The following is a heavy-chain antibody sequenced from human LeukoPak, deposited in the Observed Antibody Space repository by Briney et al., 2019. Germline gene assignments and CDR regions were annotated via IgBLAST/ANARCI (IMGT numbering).Heavy chain of an antibody. J-gene: IGHJ5*02. Sequence: GGSLRLSCAASGFTFSDYYMSWIRQAPGRGLEWVSSISSSGSTIYYADSVKGRFTISRDNAKNSLYLQMNSLRAEDTAIYYCARAGFLITFGGVISWGQGTLVTVSS. CDR2: ISSSGSTI. CDR3: ARAGFLITFGGVIS. D-gene: IGHD3-16*02. V-gene: IGHV3-11*04. CDR1: GFTFSDYY.